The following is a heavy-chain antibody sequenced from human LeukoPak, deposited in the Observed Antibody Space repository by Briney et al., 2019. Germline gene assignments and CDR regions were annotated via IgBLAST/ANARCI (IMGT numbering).Heavy chain of an antibody. V-gene: IGHV3-23*01. CDR1: GFTFSSYG. Sequence: GGSLRLSCAASGFTFSSYGMSWVRQAPGKGLEWVSAISGSGDRTYYADSVKGRFTISRDNSKNTVYLQMNSLRAEDTAVYYCAKEVGVGHMDVWGKGTTVTVSS. CDR2: ISGSGDRT. CDR3: AKEVGVGHMDV. J-gene: IGHJ6*03. D-gene: IGHD2-15*01.